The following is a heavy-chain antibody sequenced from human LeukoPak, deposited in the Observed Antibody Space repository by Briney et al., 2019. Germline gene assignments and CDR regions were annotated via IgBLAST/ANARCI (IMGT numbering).Heavy chain of an antibody. D-gene: IGHD2-21*02. CDR3: ARGGSRYCGGDCYGYHFDY. V-gene: IGHV4-59*01. CDR1: GGSISSYY. CDR2: IYYSGST. J-gene: IGHJ4*02. Sequence: SETLSLTCTVSGGSISSYYWSWIRQPPGKGLEWIGYIYYSGSTNYNPSLKSRVTISVDTSKNQFSLKLSSVTAADTAVYYCARGGSRYCGGDCYGYHFDYWGQGTLVTVSS.